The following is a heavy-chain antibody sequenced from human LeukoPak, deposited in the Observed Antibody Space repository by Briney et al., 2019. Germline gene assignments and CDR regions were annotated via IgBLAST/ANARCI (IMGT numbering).Heavy chain of an antibody. D-gene: IGHD4-17*01. Sequence: GGSLRLSCAASGFTFSSYGMNWVRQAPGKGLEWVSSISSSSSYIYYADSVEGRFTISRDNAKNSLYLQMNSLRAEDTAVYYCARDQVNDYGDDTEFDYWGQGTLVTVS. J-gene: IGHJ4*02. CDR1: GFTFSSYG. CDR3: ARDQVNDYGDDTEFDY. V-gene: IGHV3-21*01. CDR2: ISSSSSYI.